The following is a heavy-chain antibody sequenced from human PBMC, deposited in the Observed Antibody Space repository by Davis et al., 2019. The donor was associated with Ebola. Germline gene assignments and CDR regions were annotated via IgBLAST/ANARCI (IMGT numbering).Heavy chain of an antibody. D-gene: IGHD6-19*01. CDR2: IYYSGST. V-gene: IGHV4-39*01. CDR1: GGSISSSSYY. CDR3: ARHALTIAVAGYFDY. J-gene: IGHJ4*02. Sequence: PSETLSLTCTVSGGSISSSSYYWGWIRQPPGKGLEWIGSIYYSGSTNYNPSLKSRVTISVDTSKNQFSLKLSSVTAADTAVYYCARHALTIAVAGYFDYWGQGTLVTVSS.